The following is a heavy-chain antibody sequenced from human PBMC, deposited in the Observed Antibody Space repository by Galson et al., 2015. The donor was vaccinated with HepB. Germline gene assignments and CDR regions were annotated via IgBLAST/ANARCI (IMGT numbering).Heavy chain of an antibody. CDR2: IWYDGSNK. Sequence: SLRLSCAASGFIFNNYGMHWVRQAPGKGLEWVAVIWYDGSNKYYVDSVKGRFTISRGNSKNTLYLQMNSLRDEDTAVYYCARDRDYDFLSAFCAMDVWGQGTSVTVSS. J-gene: IGHJ6*02. CDR3: ARDRDYDFLSAFCAMDV. D-gene: IGHD3-3*01. CDR1: GFIFNNYG. V-gene: IGHV3-33*01.